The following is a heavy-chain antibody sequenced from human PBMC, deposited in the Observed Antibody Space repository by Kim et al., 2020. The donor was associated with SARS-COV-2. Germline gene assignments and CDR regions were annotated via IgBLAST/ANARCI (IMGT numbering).Heavy chain of an antibody. Sequence: GGSLRLSCAASGFTFSSYGMHWVRQAPGKGLEWVAVISYDGSNKYYADSVKGRFTISRDNSKNTLYLQMNSLRAEDTAVYYCAKDQYSSGPTCFQHWGQGTLVTVSS. D-gene: IGHD6-19*01. V-gene: IGHV3-30*18. CDR2: ISYDGSNK. CDR3: AKDQYSSGPTCFQH. J-gene: IGHJ1*01. CDR1: GFTFSSYG.